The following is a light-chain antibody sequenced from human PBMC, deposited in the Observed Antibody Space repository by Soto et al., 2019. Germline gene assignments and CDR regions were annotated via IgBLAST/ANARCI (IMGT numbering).Light chain of an antibody. CDR1: QSVSSSY. V-gene: IGKV3-20*01. CDR3: QQYGSSPLT. CDR2: GAS. Sequence: EIVWKQSPGTLSLSPGERATLSCSASQSVSSSYLAWYQQKPGQAPRLLIYGASSRATGIPDRFSGSGSGTDFTLTISRLEPEDFAVYYCQQYGSSPLTFGGGTKVEIK. J-gene: IGKJ4*02.